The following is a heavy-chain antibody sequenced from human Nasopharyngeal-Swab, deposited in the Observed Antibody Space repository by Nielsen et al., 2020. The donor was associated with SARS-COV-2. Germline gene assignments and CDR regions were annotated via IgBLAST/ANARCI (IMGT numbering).Heavy chain of an antibody. CDR3: ARGYYTSGTFYNDAFDI. Sequence: ASVKAPCKASGYTITHYYMHWVRQAPGQGLEWMGFINPSGGRTDYAQKFQGRLTMTRDTSTNKAYMDLSSLRSEDTAIYYCARGYYTSGTFYNDAFDIWGPGTGVTVSS. CDR1: GYTITHYY. V-gene: IGHV1-46*01. D-gene: IGHD3-10*01. CDR2: INPSGGRT. J-gene: IGHJ3*02.